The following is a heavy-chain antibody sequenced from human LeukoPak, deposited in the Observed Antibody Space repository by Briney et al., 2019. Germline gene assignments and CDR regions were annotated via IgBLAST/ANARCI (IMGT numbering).Heavy chain of an antibody. D-gene: IGHD6-19*01. V-gene: IGHV4-39*01. CDR2: FYYSGNT. J-gene: IGHJ4*02. Sequence: PSETLSLTCSVSGGSISSSSYYWGWIRQPPGKGLEWIGSFYYSGNTYYNPSLKSRVTISVDTSKNEFSLKLRSVTAADTAVYYCARTASVAVAGSRQYFDYWGQGTLVTVSS. CDR3: ARTASVAVAGSRQYFDY. CDR1: GGSISSSSYY.